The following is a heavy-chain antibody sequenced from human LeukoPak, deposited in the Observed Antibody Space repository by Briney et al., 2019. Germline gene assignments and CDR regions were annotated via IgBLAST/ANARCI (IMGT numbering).Heavy chain of an antibody. Sequence: GGSLRLSCAASGFTFSSYGMHWVRQAPGKGLEWVAVISYDGSIKYYADSVKGRFTISRDNSKNTLYLQMNSLRAEDTAVYYCAKDRTHFDWFYFFDYWGQGTLVTVSS. CDR2: ISYDGSIK. D-gene: IGHD3-9*01. J-gene: IGHJ4*02. CDR1: GFTFSSYG. CDR3: AKDRTHFDWFYFFDY. V-gene: IGHV3-30*18.